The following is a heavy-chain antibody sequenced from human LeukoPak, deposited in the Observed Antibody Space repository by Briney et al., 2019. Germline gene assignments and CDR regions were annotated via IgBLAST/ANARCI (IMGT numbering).Heavy chain of an antibody. V-gene: IGHV3-48*01. CDR1: GFTFSSFN. CDR3: ARGNHFDS. J-gene: IGHJ4*02. CDR2: ISSSSII. Sequence: GGSLRLSCAASGFTFSSFNMNWVRQAPGKGLEWVSYISSSSIIYYADSVKGRFTISRDNAKNSLYLQMNSLRAEDTAEYTCARGNHFDSWGQGTLVTVSS.